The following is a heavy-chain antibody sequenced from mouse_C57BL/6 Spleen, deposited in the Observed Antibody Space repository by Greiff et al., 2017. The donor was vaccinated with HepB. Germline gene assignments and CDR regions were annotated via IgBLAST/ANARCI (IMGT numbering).Heavy chain of an antibody. V-gene: IGHV1-22*01. D-gene: IGHD4-1*01. CDR2: INPNNGGT. CDR3: ARKLTGTGYFDY. J-gene: IGHJ2*01. Sequence: EVQLQQSGPELVKPGASVKMSCKASGYTFTDYNMHWVKQSHGKSLEWIGYINPNNGGTSYNQKFKGKATLTVNKSSSTAYMELRSLTSEDSAVYYCARKLTGTGYFDYGGQGTTLTVSS. CDR1: GYTFTDYN.